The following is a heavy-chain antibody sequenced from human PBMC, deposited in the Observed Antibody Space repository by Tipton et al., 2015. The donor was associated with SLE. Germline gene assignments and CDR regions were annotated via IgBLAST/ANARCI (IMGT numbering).Heavy chain of an antibody. Sequence: TLSLTCTISGGSISSFNWWSWVGQPPGKGLEWIGEIYHSGSTNYNPSLKSRVTISVDKSKNQFSLKLRSMTAADTAVYFCATRTDNYDFWSGRDDYWGQGTLVTVSS. CDR3: ATRTDNYDFWSGRDDY. D-gene: IGHD3-3*01. CDR2: IYHSGST. J-gene: IGHJ4*02. V-gene: IGHV4-4*01. CDR1: GGSISSFNW.